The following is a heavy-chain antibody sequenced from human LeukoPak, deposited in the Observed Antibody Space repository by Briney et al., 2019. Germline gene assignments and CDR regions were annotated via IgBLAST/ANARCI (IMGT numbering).Heavy chain of an antibody. CDR1: GVSISSSSYD. D-gene: IGHD3-22*01. J-gene: IGHJ4*02. CDR3: ARLYYYDSSGYYYVGGSFDY. V-gene: IGHV4-39*01. CDR2: IYYSGST. Sequence: SSETLSLTCTVAGVSISSSSYDWGWIRQPRGKGLEWIVTIYYSGSTYYNPSLKSPITISVDTAKNPFSLKLSSVTPADTAVYYCARLYYYDSSGYYYVGGSFDYWGQGTLVTVSS.